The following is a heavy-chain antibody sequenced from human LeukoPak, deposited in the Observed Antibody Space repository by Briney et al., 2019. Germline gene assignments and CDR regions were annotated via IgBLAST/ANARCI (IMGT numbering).Heavy chain of an antibody. Sequence: ASVKVSSKASGYTFISYGITWVRQAPGQGLELMGWISPYNGNTNYVQNLQGRVTMTTDTSTSTAYMELRSLRSDDTAVYYCARGTNRYFDWFDALHIWGQGTMVTVSS. CDR1: GYTFISYG. V-gene: IGHV1-18*01. J-gene: IGHJ3*02. D-gene: IGHD3-9*01. CDR2: ISPYNGNT. CDR3: ARGTNRYFDWFDALHI.